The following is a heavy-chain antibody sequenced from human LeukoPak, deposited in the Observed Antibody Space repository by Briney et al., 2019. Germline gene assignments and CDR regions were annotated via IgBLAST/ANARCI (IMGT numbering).Heavy chain of an antibody. CDR1: GGSISGSRSY. CDR3: ARRDYSGDNPVLDY. V-gene: IGHV4-39*01. J-gene: IGHJ4*02. D-gene: IGHD2-21*01. CDR2: VSHSGTT. Sequence: PSETLSLTCTVSGGSISGSRSYWGWIRQPPGKGLEWIGSVSHSGTTYYNPSLKSRITISVDTSKNQFSLKLSSVTAADTAVYYCARRDYSGDNPVLDYWGQGTLVTVSS.